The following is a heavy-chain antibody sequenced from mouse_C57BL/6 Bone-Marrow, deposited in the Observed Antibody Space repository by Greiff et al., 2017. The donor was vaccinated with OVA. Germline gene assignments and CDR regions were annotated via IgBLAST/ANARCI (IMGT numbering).Heavy chain of an antibody. J-gene: IGHJ3*01. CDR2: IHPNSGST. CDR3: ARYYYGSSSSWFAY. D-gene: IGHD1-1*01. Sequence: QVQLQQPGAELVKPGASVKLSCKASGYTFTSYWMHWVKQRPGQGLEWIGMIHPNSGSTNYNEKFKSKATLTVDKSSSTAYMQLSSLTSEDSAVYYCARYYYGSSSSWFAYWGQVTLVTVSA. CDR1: GYTFTSYW. V-gene: IGHV1-64*01.